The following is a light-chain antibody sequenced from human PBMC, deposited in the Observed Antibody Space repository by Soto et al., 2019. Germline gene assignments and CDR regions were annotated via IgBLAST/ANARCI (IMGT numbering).Light chain of an antibody. CDR1: NSDVGNYNL. J-gene: IGLJ2*01. Sequence: QSALAQPASVSGSPGQSITIPCTGSNSDVGNYNLVSWYQQHPGEAPKLMIYEGSKRPSGVSNRFSGSKSGNTASLTISGLQAEDEADYFCSSYTSSNTFVVFGGGTKVTVL. V-gene: IGLV2-14*02. CDR3: SSYTSSNTFVV. CDR2: EGS.